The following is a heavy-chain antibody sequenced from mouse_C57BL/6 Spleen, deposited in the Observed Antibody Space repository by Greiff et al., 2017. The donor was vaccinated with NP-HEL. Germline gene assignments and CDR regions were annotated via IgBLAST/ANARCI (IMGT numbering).Heavy chain of an antibody. CDR1: GYTFTDYN. V-gene: IGHV1-22*01. CDR2: INPNNGGT. J-gene: IGHJ2*01. CDR3: TRSILY. Sequence: VQLQQSGPELVKPGASVKMSCKASGYTFTDYNIHWVKQSHGKSLEWIGYINPNNGGTNYDQKFKGKATLTVNKSASTVYMELRSLTSEDSAVYDCTRSILYWGQGTTLTVSS.